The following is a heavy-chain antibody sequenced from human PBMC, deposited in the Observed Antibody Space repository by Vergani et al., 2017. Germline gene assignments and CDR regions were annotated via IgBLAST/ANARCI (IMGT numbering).Heavy chain of an antibody. D-gene: IGHD4-17*01. J-gene: IGHJ2*01. CDR1: GFSLSTSGVG. V-gene: IGHV2-5*01. Sequence: QITLKESGPTLVKPTQTLTLTCTFSGFSLSTSGVGVGWIRQPPGKALEWLALIYWNDDKRYSPSLKSRLTITKDTSKNQVVLTMTNMDPVDTATYYCARIRLDYGDYVLLEYFDLWGRGTLVTVSS. CDR3: ARIRLDYGDYVLLEYFDL. CDR2: IYWNDDK.